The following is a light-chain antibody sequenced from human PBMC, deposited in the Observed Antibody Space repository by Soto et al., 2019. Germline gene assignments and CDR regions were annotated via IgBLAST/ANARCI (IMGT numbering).Light chain of an antibody. CDR2: RAS. CDR1: QSISNW. Sequence: DIQMTQSPSTLSASVGDRVTITCRASQSISNWLAWYQQKAGKAPKLLIYRASSLQSGVPSRFTGSGSGTEFTLTISSLQPDDFATYYCQQYDTYWTCGQGTKVVIK. CDR3: QQYDTYWT. J-gene: IGKJ1*01. V-gene: IGKV1-5*03.